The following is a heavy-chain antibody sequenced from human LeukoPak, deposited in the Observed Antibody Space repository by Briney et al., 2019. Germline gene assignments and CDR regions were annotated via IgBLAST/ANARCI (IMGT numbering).Heavy chain of an antibody. CDR1: GGTFSSYA. V-gene: IGHV1-69*01. J-gene: IGHJ5*02. Sequence: GASVKVSCKESGGTFSSYAISWVRQAPGQGLEWMGGIIPIFGTANYAQKFQGRVTITADESTSTAYMELSSMRSEDTAVYYCARAEGDRITIFESGFDPWGQGTLVTVFS. D-gene: IGHD3-3*01. CDR2: IIPIFGTA. CDR3: ARAEGDRITIFESGFDP.